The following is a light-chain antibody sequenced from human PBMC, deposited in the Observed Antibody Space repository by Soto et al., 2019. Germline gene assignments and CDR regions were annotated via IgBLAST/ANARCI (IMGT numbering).Light chain of an antibody. J-gene: IGKJ1*01. CDR1: QSVSSTH. CDR3: HRYGSSPQT. CDR2: GAS. V-gene: IGKV3-20*01. Sequence: EIVLTQSPGTLSLSPGDRATLFCRASQSVSSTHLAWYHQKPGQAPRLLIYGASTRASGIPDRFSGSGSGTDFTLNISRLETEDFAVYYCHRYGSSPQTFGQGTQVDIK.